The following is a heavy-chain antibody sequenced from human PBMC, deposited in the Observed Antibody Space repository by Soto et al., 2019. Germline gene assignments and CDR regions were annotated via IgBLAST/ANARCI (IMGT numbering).Heavy chain of an antibody. V-gene: IGHV4-31*03. CDR2: IYYSGAT. CDR1: GGSISSGGYY. Sequence: QVQLQESGPGLVKPSQTLSLTCTVSGGSISSGGYYWSWIRQHPGKGLEWIGYIYYSGATYYNPSPKGRVTISVDTSKNQFSPKLSSVTAADTAVYYCARGGLGYCSGGSCYSAELSRYYYGMDVWGQGTTVTVSS. CDR3: ARGGLGYCSGGSCYSAELSRYYYGMDV. D-gene: IGHD2-15*01. J-gene: IGHJ6*02.